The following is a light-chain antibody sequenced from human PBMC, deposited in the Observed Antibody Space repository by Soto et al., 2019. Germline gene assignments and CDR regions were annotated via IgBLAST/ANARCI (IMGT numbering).Light chain of an antibody. J-gene: IGKJ1*01. CDR3: QQYGSSRT. V-gene: IGKV3-20*01. Sequence: EIVLTQSPGTLSLSPGERATLSCRASQSVSSSYLAWYQQKPGQAPRLLIYGASIRATGIPGRFSGSGSGTHFSITISRVEPEDSAVYYCQQYGSSRTFGQGTKVEIK. CDR2: GAS. CDR1: QSVSSSY.